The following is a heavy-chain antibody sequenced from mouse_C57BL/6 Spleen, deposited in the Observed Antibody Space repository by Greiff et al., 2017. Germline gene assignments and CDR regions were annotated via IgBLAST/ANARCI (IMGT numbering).Heavy chain of an antibody. CDR3: TSSNYFYWYFDV. J-gene: IGHJ1*03. CDR1: GFTFSNYW. CDR2: IRLKSDNYAT. D-gene: IGHD2-5*01. Sequence: EVNVVESGGGLVQPGGSMKLSCVASGFTFSNYWMNWVRQSPEKGLEWVAQIRLKSDNYATHYAESVKGRFTISRDDSKSSVYLQMNNLRAEDTGIYYCTSSNYFYWYFDVWGTGTTVTVSS. V-gene: IGHV6-3*01.